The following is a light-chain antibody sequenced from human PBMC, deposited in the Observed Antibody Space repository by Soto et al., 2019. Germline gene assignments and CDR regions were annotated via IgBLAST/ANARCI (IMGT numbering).Light chain of an antibody. CDR3: QQYNSFPLT. CDR1: QSFTSW. CDR2: KAS. J-gene: IGKJ4*01. V-gene: IGKV1-5*03. Sequence: DIQMTQSPSTLSASVGDRVTITCRASQSFTSWLAWYQQKPGKAPKLLISKASTLETGVPSRFSGGGSGTEFTLTISSLQPYDFATYYCQQYNSFPLTFGGGTKVEIK.